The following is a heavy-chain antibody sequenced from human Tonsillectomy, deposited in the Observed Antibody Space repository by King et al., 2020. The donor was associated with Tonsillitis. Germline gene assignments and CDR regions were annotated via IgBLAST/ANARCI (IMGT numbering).Heavy chain of an antibody. CDR3: AGDGYSTTWYYFDC. V-gene: IGHV3-30-3*01. Sequence: VQLVESGGGVVQPGRSLRLSCAASGFTFSTYAMHWVRQAPGKGLEWVAVISYDGTNKYYADSVKGRFTISRENSKNTLYLQMNSLRPEDTAGYYCAGDGYSTTWYYFDCRGQGSLVTVSS. J-gene: IGHJ4*02. CDR2: ISYDGTNK. CDR1: GFTFSTYA. D-gene: IGHD6-13*01.